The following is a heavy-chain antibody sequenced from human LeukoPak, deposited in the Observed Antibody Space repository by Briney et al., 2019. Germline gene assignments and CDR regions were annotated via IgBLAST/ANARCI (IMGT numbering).Heavy chain of an antibody. D-gene: IGHD4-23*01. Sequence: SETLSLTCGVDGGSFTASYWSWIRQSPGKGLEWIGEIHHAGDTNYNPSLKSRVTISLDIYKAQFSLNLKSVTAADTAVYYCARVTGGGNVAYWYFDLWGRSTLVTVSS. V-gene: IGHV4-34*01. CDR2: IHHAGDT. CDR1: GGSFTASY. J-gene: IGHJ2*01. CDR3: ARVTGGGNVAYWYFDL.